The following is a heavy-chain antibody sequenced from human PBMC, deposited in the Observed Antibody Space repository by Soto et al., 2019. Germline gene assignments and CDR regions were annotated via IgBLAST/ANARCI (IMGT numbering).Heavy chain of an antibody. J-gene: IGHJ6*02. Sequence: SETLCVTCTVAGGYISSYCWSWIRQHPGKGLEWIGYIYYSGSTYYNPSLKSRVTISVDTSKNQFSLKLSSVTAADTAVYYCARGGRRSPGMDVWGQGTTVTVSS. D-gene: IGHD3-16*01. CDR2: IYYSGST. CDR1: GGYISSYC. CDR3: ARGGRRSPGMDV. V-gene: IGHV4-59*06.